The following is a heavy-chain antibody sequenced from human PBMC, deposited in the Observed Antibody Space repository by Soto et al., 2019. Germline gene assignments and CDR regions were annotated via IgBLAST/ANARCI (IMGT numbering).Heavy chain of an antibody. D-gene: IGHD1-7*01. J-gene: IGHJ4*02. V-gene: IGHV4-30-4*01. CDR1: GGSISSGDYY. CDR2: IYYSGST. Sequence: SETLSLTCTVSGGSISSGDYYWSWIRQPPGKGLEWIGYIYYSGSTYYNPSLKSRVTISVDTSKNQFSLKLSSVTAADTAVYYCARAPTGTTPPFDYWGQGTLVTVSS. CDR3: ARAPTGTTPPFDY.